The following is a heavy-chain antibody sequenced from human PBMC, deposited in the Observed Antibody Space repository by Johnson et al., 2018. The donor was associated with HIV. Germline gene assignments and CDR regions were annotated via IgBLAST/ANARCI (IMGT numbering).Heavy chain of an antibody. Sequence: QVQLVESGGGAVQPGGSLRLSCAASGFSFSAYGMHWVRQAPGKGLEWVAFIRYDGSSNFYPDSVKGRFTISRDNSKNTLYLQMDSLRAEDTAVYYCAKARGGYCSSTSCFAFDIWGQGTMVTVSS. J-gene: IGHJ3*02. V-gene: IGHV3-30*02. CDR3: AKARGGYCSSTSCFAFDI. D-gene: IGHD2-2*01. CDR2: IRYDGSSN. CDR1: GFSFSAYG.